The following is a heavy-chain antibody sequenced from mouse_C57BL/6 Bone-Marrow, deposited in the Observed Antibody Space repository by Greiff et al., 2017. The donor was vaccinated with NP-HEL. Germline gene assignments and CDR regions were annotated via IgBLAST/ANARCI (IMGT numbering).Heavy chain of an antibody. Sequence: DVKLVESGGDLVKPGGSLKLSCAASGFTFSSYGMSWVRQTPDKRLEWVATISSGGSYTYYPDSVKGRFTISRDNAKNTLYLQMSSLKSEDTAMYYCARHRYYYSNYFAYWGQGTLVTVSA. V-gene: IGHV5-6*02. D-gene: IGHD2-5*01. CDR3: ARHRYYYSNYFAY. CDR2: ISSGGSYT. J-gene: IGHJ3*01. CDR1: GFTFSSYG.